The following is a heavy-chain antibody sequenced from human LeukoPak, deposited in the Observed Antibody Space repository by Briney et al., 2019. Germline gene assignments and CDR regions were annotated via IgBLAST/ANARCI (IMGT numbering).Heavy chain of an antibody. CDR3: ARVRRYYDILSTDAFDI. V-gene: IGHV4-39*07. CDR2: IYYSGST. J-gene: IGHJ3*02. CDR1: GGSISSSSYY. Sequence: SETLSLTCTVPGGSISSSSYYWGWIRQPPGKGLEWIGSIYYSGSTYYNPSLKSRVTISVDTSKNQFSLKLSSVTAADTAVYYCARVRRYYDILSTDAFDIWGQGTMVTVSS. D-gene: IGHD3-9*01.